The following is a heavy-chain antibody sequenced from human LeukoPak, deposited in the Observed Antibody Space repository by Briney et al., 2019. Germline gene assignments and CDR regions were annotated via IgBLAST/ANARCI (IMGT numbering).Heavy chain of an antibody. CDR1: GFTVSSNY. J-gene: IGHJ6*02. V-gene: IGHV3-53*01. D-gene: IGHD2-15*01. Sequence: GGSLRLSCAASGFTVSSNYMSWVRQAPGKGLEWVSVIYSGGSTYYADSVKGRFTISRDNSKNTLYLQMNSLRAEDTAVYYCARVKGSFDGMDVWGQGTTVTVSS. CDR3: ARVKGSFDGMDV. CDR2: IYSGGST.